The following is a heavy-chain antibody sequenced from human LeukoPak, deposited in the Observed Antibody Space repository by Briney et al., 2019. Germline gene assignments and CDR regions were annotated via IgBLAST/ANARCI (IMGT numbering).Heavy chain of an antibody. D-gene: IGHD6-19*01. V-gene: IGHV4-59*01. CDR3: ARQWLNGDYYYYMDL. Sequence: PSETLCLTCAVSGGSISSYYWSWIRQPPGKGLEWVGYIYYSGSTNYNPSLKSRVTISVDTSKNQFSLKLSSVSAADTAVYYCARQWLNGDYYYYMDLWGKGTTVTVPS. J-gene: IGHJ6*03. CDR2: IYYSGST. CDR1: GGSISSYY.